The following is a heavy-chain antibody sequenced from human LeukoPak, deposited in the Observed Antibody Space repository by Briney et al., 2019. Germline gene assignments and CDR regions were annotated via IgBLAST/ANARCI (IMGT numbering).Heavy chain of an antibody. CDR1: GGTFSSYA. D-gene: IGHD3-22*01. V-gene: IGHV1-69*13. Sequence: SVKVSCKASGGTFSSYAISWVRQAPGQGLEWMGGIIPIFGTANYAQKFQGRDTITADESTGTAYMELSSLRSEDTAVYYCARDYYDSSGYYLSFDYWGQGTLVTVSS. J-gene: IGHJ4*02. CDR2: IIPIFGTA. CDR3: ARDYYDSSGYYLSFDY.